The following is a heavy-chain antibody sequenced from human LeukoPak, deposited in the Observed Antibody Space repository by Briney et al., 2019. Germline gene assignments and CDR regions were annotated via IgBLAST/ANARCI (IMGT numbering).Heavy chain of an antibody. D-gene: IGHD3-9*01. CDR3: ASLNFDILTGYHNYGMDV. J-gene: IGHJ6*02. V-gene: IGHV4-39*07. Sequence: SETLSLTCTVSGGSISSSSYYWGWIRQPPGKGLEWIGSIYYSGSTYYNPSLKSRVTISVDTSKNQFSLKLSSVTAADTAVYYCASLNFDILTGYHNYGMDVWGQGTTVTVSS. CDR1: GGSISSSSYY. CDR2: IYYSGST.